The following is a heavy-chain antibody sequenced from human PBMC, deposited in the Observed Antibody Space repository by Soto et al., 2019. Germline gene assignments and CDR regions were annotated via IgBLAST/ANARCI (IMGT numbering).Heavy chain of an antibody. D-gene: IGHD3-3*01. V-gene: IGHV1-24*01. J-gene: IGHJ6*03. Sequence: ASVKVSCKVSGYTLTELSMHWVRQAPGKGLEWMGGMNPESGNTGYAQKFQGRVTMTRNTSISTAYMELSSLRSEDTAVYYCARGPPRDFWSGYQPYYYYMDVWGKGTTVTVS. CDR3: ARGPPRDFWSGYQPYYYYMDV. CDR1: GYTLTELS. CDR2: MNPESGNT.